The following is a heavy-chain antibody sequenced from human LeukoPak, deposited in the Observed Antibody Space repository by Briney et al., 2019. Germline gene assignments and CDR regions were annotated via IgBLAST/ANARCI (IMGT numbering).Heavy chain of an antibody. V-gene: IGHV1-46*01. CDR2: INPSGGST. J-gene: IGHJ6*02. D-gene: IGHD3-16*01. CDR3: ARDLEEGAYYYGMDV. CDR1: GYTFTSYY. Sequence: ASVKVSCTASGYTFTSYYMHWVRQALGQGREWMGIINPSGGSTSYAQKFQGRVTMTRDTSTSTVYMELSSLRSEDTAVYYCARDLEEGAYYYGMDVWGQGTTVTVSS.